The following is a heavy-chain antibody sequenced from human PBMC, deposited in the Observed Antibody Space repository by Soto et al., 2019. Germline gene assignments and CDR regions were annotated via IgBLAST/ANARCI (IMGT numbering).Heavy chain of an antibody. CDR1: RFTFISDE. Sequence: VGSLRLSCAASRFTFISDEMNWVRQAPGKGLEWVSYISSSGDTMYYADSVKGRFTISRDNAKSSLYLQMHSLGAEDTAVYYCVRRYCSSTSCTFDFWGQGTLVTVSS. CDR2: ISSSGDTM. J-gene: IGHJ4*02. V-gene: IGHV3-48*03. CDR3: VRRYCSSTSCTFDF. D-gene: IGHD2-2*01.